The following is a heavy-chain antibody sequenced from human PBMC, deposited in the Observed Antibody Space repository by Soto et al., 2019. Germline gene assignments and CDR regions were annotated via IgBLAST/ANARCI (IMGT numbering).Heavy chain of an antibody. CDR1: SGSISSSTYH. CDR2: IYFSGTT. Sequence: QLQLQESGPGLVRPSENLSLTCTVSSGSISSSTYHWAWIRQPPGKGLEWIGSIYFSGTTYYSPSLKTRVTLFVDTSTTQFSLKLTSVTAADTAVYYCAAEISSAGHYWGQGTLVTVSS. D-gene: IGHD6-13*01. V-gene: IGHV4-39*01. J-gene: IGHJ4*02. CDR3: AAEISSAGHY.